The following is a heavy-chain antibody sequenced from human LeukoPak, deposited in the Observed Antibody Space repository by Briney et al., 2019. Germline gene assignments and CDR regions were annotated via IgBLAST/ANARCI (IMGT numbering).Heavy chain of an antibody. D-gene: IGHD3-22*01. CDR3: ARAGEDSRRHYQGFDF. CDR2: ISDNGRNI. J-gene: IGHJ4*02. V-gene: IGHV3-11*04. Sequence: PGGSLRLSCAASGFTFSDYYMGWIRQAPGKRLEWVSYISDNGRNIYYSDSVKGRFTISRDNGENSLYLQMNRLRAEDTAVYYCARAGEDSRRHYQGFDFWGQGTLVTVSS. CDR1: GFTFSDYY.